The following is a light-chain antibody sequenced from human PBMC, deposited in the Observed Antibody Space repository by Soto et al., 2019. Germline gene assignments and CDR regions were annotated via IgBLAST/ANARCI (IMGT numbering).Light chain of an antibody. V-gene: IGLV2-14*01. CDR2: DVS. CDR3: SSDTSSSTIPYV. CDR1: SSDVGGYKY. Sequence: QSALTQPASVSGSPGQSITISCTGTSSDVGGYKYVSWYQQHPGKAPKLMIYDVSNRPSGVSNRFSGFKSGNTATLTISGLQAEDEADNYCSSDTSSSTIPYVFGAGTKLTVL. J-gene: IGLJ1*01.